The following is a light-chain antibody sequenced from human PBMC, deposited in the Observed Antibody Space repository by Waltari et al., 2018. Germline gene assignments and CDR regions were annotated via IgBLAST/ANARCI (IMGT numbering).Light chain of an antibody. J-gene: IGKJ2*01. Sequence: EIVMTQSPLSLPVTPGEPASLSCRSSESPLYNGNDYLSWYVQKPVLAPQLLISLGSSRASGVPDRFSGSVSGTEFTLRISRVEAEDVGLYYCIQGRQPAYTFGQGTRLEIK. V-gene: IGKV2-28*01. CDR1: ESPLYNGNDY. CDR3: IQGRQPAYT. CDR2: LGS.